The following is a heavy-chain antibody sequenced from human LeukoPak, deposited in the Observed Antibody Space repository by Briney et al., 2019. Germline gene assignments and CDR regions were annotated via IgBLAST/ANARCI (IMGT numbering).Heavy chain of an antibody. CDR2: IYYSGST. CDR3: ARVATATRRFDY. V-gene: IGHV4-59*01. J-gene: IGHJ4*02. D-gene: IGHD4-17*01. CDR1: GGSISSYY. Sequence: SETLSLTCTVSGGSISSYYWSWIRQPPGKGLEWIGYIYYSGSTNYNPSLKSRVTISVDTSKNQFSLKLSSVTAADTAVYYCARVATATRRFDYWGQGTLVTVSS.